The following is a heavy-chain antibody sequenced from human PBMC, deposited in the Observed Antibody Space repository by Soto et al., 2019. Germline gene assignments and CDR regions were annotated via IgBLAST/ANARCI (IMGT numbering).Heavy chain of an antibody. CDR3: ARVPTYYYDSSGYSRTYYYGMDV. D-gene: IGHD3-22*01. Sequence: QVQLVQSGAEVKKPGSSVKVSCKASGGTFSSYAISWVRQAPGQGLEWMGGIIPIFGTANYAQKFQGRVTITADNSTSTADLELSSLRAEDTAVYYCARVPTYYYDSSGYSRTYYYGMDVWGQGTTVTVSS. J-gene: IGHJ6*02. CDR1: GGTFSSYA. V-gene: IGHV1-69*06. CDR2: IIPIFGTA.